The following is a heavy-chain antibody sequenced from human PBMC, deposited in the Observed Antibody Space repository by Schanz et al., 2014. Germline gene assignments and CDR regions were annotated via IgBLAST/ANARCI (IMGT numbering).Heavy chain of an antibody. CDR2: IYYSGST. J-gene: IGHJ4*02. CDR3: ARSPEQWMVFFDY. V-gene: IGHV4-59*08. D-gene: IGHD6-19*01. CDR1: GGSISSYY. Sequence: QVQLQESGPGLVKTSETLSLTCNVSGGSISSYYWSWIRQPPGKRLEWIGNIYYSGSTNYNPPLGRRATWTEDTPNNQFPQKLTLVTAADTAIYYCARSPEQWMVFFDYWGQGSLVTVSS.